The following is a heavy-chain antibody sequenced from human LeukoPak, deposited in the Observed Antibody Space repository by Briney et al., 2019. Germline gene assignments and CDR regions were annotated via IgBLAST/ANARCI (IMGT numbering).Heavy chain of an antibody. J-gene: IGHJ3*02. CDR3: AKDSTKYYYDSSGYFDAFDI. V-gene: IGHV3-23*01. D-gene: IGHD3-22*01. CDR1: GFTFSSYA. CDR2: ISGSGGST. Sequence: GGSLRLSCAASGFTFSSYAMSWVRQAPGKGLEWVSAISGSGGSTYYADSVKGRFTISRDNSKNTLYLQMNSLRAEDTAVYYCAKDSTKYYYDSSGYFDAFDIWGQGTMVTVSS.